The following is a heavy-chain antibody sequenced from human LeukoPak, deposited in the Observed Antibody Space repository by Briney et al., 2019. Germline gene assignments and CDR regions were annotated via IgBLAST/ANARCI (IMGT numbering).Heavy chain of an antibody. J-gene: IGHJ4*02. D-gene: IGHD1-7*01. CDR3: AREPHGNYHTPGDY. V-gene: IGHV3-48*04. CDR1: GFTFSSYS. Sequence: SGGSLRLSCAASGFTFSSYSMNWVRQAPGKGLEWVSYISSSSTTIYYADSVKDRFTISRDNAKNSLFLQMNSLRSEDTAVYYCAREPHGNYHTPGDYWGQGTLVTVSP. CDR2: ISSSSTTI.